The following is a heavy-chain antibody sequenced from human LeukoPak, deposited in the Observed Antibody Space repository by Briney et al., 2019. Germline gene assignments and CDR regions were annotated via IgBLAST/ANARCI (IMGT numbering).Heavy chain of an antibody. CDR2: IKQDGSEK. CDR3: ARDPYSSNWLDGFDI. D-gene: IGHD6-13*01. V-gene: IGHV3-7*05. J-gene: IGHJ3*02. CDR1: GFTFSSYW. Sequence: PGGSLRLSCVVSGFTFSSYWMSWVRQAPGKGLEWLANIKQDGSEKYYVDSVKGRFTISRDNAKNSLYLQMNSLRAEDTAVYYCARDPYSSNWLDGFDIWGQGTMVTVSS.